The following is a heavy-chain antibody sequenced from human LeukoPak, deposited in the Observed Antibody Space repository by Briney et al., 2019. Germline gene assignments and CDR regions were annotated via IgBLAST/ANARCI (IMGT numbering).Heavy chain of an antibody. CDR1: GYTFTGYY. CDR2: INPNSGGT. CDR3: ARDPGNGYWFQH. V-gene: IGHV1-2*02. D-gene: IGHD3-22*01. Sequence: ASVKVSCKASGYTFTGYYMHWVRQAPGQGLEWMGWINPNSGGTNYAQKFQGRVTMTRDTSISTAYMELSRLRSDDTAVYYCARDPGNGYWFQHWGQGTLVTVSS. J-gene: IGHJ1*01.